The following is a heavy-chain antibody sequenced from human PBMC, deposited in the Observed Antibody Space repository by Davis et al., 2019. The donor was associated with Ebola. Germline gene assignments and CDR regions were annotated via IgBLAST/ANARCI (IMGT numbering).Heavy chain of an antibody. CDR3: ARDAFSLSRYDTEDH. CDR2: ISGTGTST. CDR1: GFTFYRYE. Sequence: GESLKISCAASGFTFYRYEMNWVRQASGKGLEWVSYISGTGTSTFYSDSVKGRFTISRDNARDSLYLQMDSLRVEDTAIYYCARDAFSLSRYDTEDHWGQGTLVTVSS. J-gene: IGHJ4*02. D-gene: IGHD3-9*01. V-gene: IGHV3-48*03.